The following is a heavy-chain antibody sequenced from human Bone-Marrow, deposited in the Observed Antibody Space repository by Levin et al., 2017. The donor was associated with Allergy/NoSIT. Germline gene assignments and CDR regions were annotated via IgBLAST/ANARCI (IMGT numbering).Heavy chain of an antibody. Sequence: KISCKASGGTFSSHAISWVRQAPGQGLEWMGGIIPIFGSAKYAQKFQGRVTITADKSTGTAYMELSSLRSEDTAVYYCAKGPPVMVVVTYFDYWGQGTLVTVSS. V-gene: IGHV1-69*06. D-gene: IGHD3-22*01. CDR1: GGTFSSHA. J-gene: IGHJ4*02. CDR2: IIPIFGSA. CDR3: AKGPPVMVVVTYFDY.